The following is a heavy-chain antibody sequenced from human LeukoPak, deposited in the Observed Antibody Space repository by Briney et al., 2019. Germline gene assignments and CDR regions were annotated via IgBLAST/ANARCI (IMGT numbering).Heavy chain of an antibody. D-gene: IGHD5-24*01. V-gene: IGHV1-46*01. Sequence: ASVKVSCKASGYTFTSYYMHWVRQAPGQGLEWMGIINPSGGSTSYAQKFQGRVTMTRDTSTSTAYMELRSLRSDDTAVYYCARVAKEMATITAYYYYMDVWGKGTTVTISS. CDR2: INPSGGST. CDR1: GYTFTSYY. CDR3: ARVAKEMATITAYYYYMDV. J-gene: IGHJ6*03.